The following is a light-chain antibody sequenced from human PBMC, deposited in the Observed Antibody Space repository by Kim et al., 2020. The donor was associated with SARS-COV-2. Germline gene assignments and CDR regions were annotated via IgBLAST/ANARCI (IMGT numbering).Light chain of an antibody. CDR2: GAS. J-gene: IGKJ5*01. CDR1: QGIGSY. V-gene: IGKV1-9*01. Sequence: IQLTQSPSSLSASVGDRVTITCRASQGIGSYLVWYLQKPGKAPKALIYGASTLHRGVPSRFSGSGSGTDFTVTISSLQPEDFATYYCQQVGNYPITFGQGTRLEIK. CDR3: QQVGNYPIT.